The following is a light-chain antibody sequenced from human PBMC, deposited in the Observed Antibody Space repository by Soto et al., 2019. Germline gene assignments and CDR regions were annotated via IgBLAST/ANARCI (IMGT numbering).Light chain of an antibody. CDR1: QSVSSY. Sequence: EIVLTQSQATLSLSPGEGANLXWRASQSVSSYLAWYQQKPGQAPRLLIYDASNRATGIPARFSGSGSGTDFTLTISSLEPEDFAVYYCQQYDGSPRTFGQGTKV. V-gene: IGKV3-11*01. CDR3: QQYDGSPRT. J-gene: IGKJ1*01. CDR2: DAS.